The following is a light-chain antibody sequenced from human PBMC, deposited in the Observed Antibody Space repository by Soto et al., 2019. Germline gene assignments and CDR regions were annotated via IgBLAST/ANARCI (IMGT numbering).Light chain of an antibody. V-gene: IGLV2-23*02. Sequence: QSALTQPASVSGSPGQSITIYCPGTSSDVGSYNLVSWYRQHPGKAPKLMIYEVTKRPSGVSNRFSGSKSGNTASLTISGLQAEDEADYYCYSYANSNTSLDIFATGTTLTV. J-gene: IGLJ1*01. CDR2: EVT. CDR1: SSDVGSYNL. CDR3: YSYANSNTSLDI.